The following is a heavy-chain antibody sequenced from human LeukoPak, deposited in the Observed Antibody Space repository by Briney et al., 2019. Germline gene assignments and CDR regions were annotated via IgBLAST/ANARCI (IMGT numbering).Heavy chain of an antibody. CDR2: IYYSGST. CDR3: ARRDYYDSSGYYPTPYYYYMDV. D-gene: IGHD3-22*01. V-gene: IGHV4-39*07. J-gene: IGHJ6*03. Sequence: PSETLSLTCTVSGGSISSSSYYWGWIRQPPGKGLEWIGSIYYSGSTNYNPSLKSRVTISVDTSKNQFSLKLSSVTAADTAVYYCARRDYYDSSGYYPTPYYYYMDVWGKGTTVTISS. CDR1: GGSISSSSYY.